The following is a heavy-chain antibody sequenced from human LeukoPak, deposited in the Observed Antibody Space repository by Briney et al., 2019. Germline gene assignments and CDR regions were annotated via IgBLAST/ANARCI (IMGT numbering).Heavy chain of an antibody. J-gene: IGHJ4*02. CDR2: IQSKTDGGPT. CDR3: TTDRGALTN. Sequence: GGSLRLSCATSGFIFSDAWMTWVRQAPGKGLEWVGRIQSKTDGGPTEYAAPVKGRFTISRDDSKNTLYLQMNSPKAGDTAVYYCTTDRGALTNWGPGTLVTVSS. V-gene: IGHV3-15*01. D-gene: IGHD3-10*01. CDR1: GFIFSDAW.